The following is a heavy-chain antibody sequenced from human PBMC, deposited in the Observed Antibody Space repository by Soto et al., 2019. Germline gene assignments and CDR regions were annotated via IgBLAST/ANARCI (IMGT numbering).Heavy chain of an antibody. CDR2: MNPNSGNT. V-gene: IGHV1-8*01. CDR1: GYTFTSYD. CDR3: AAPRTVTMNYGMDV. J-gene: IGHJ6*02. Sequence: QVQLVQSGAEVKKPGASVKVSCKASGYTFTSYDINWVRQATGQGLEWMGWMNPNSGNTGYAQKFQGRVTMTRNTSISTAYMELGSLSSEDTAVYYCAAPRTVTMNYGMDVWGQGTTVTVSS. D-gene: IGHD4-17*01.